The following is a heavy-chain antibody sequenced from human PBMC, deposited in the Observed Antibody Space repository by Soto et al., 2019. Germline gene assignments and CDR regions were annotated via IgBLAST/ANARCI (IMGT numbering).Heavy chain of an antibody. CDR3: ARDIVEGGGYYGSGSFPYDY. CDR2: ISYDGSNK. V-gene: IGHV3-30-3*01. D-gene: IGHD3-10*01. J-gene: IGHJ4*02. CDR1: GFTFSSYA. Sequence: QVQLVESGGGVVQPGRSLRLSCAASGFTFSSYAMHWVRQAPGKGLEWVAVISYDGSNKYYADTVKGRFTISRDNSKNTLYLQMNSLRAEDTAVYYCARDIVEGGGYYGSGSFPYDYWGQGTLVTVSS.